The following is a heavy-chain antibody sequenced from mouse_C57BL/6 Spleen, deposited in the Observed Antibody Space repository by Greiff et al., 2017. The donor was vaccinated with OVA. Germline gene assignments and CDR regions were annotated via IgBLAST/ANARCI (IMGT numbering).Heavy chain of an antibody. CDR2: IDPSDSYT. Sequence: QVQLQQPGAELVKPGASVKLSCKASGYTFTSYWMQWVKQRPGQGLEWIGEIDPSDSYTNYNQKFKGKATLTVDTSSSTAYMQLSSLTSEDSAVYYCARSLDGNDAMDYWGQGTSVTVSS. V-gene: IGHV1-50*01. CDR3: ARSLDGNDAMDY. J-gene: IGHJ4*01. D-gene: IGHD2-1*01. CDR1: GYTFTSYW.